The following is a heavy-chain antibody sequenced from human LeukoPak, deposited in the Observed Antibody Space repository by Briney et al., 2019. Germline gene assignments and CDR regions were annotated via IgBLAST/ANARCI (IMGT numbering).Heavy chain of an antibody. J-gene: IGHJ6*02. D-gene: IGHD3-9*01. CDR1: GYTLNELS. Sequence: ASVKVSCKVSGYTLNELSIHWVRQAPGKGLEWMGGFDPEAGQEGEAIYAQKFQGRVTVTEDTSADTAYMEMSSLRSDDTAVYYCARAGSAGLLRYFDWSHPDPYYYYGMDVWGQGTTVTVSS. CDR2: FDPEAGQEGEA. V-gene: IGHV1-24*01. CDR3: ARAGSAGLLRYFDWSHPDPYYYYGMDV.